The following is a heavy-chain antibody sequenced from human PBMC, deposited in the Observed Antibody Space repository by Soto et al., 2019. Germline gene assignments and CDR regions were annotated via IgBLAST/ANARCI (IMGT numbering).Heavy chain of an antibody. Sequence: SQTLSLTCAISGDSVSSNSAAWNWIRQSPSRGLEWLGRTYYRSKWYNDYAVSVKSRITINPDTSKNQFSLQLNSVTPEDTAVYYCARSVSGYSYGYRYYYYGMDVWGQGTTVTVSS. D-gene: IGHD5-18*01. CDR2: TYYRSKWYN. CDR1: GDSVSSNSAA. V-gene: IGHV6-1*01. CDR3: ARSVSGYSYGYRYYYYGMDV. J-gene: IGHJ6*02.